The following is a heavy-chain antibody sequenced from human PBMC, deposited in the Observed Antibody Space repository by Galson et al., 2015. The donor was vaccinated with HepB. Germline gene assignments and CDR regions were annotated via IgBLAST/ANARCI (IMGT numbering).Heavy chain of an antibody. CDR2: IRQDGNEK. Sequence: SLRLSCAASEFTFSFYCMSWVRQAPGKGLEWVASIRQDGNEKYYVDSVKGRFTISRDNAKKSLYLQMNILRAEDTAVYYCARDVALAVLGPFDIWGRGTMVTVSS. D-gene: IGHD6-19*01. V-gene: IGHV3-7*01. J-gene: IGHJ3*02. CDR1: EFTFSFYC. CDR3: ARDVALAVLGPFDI.